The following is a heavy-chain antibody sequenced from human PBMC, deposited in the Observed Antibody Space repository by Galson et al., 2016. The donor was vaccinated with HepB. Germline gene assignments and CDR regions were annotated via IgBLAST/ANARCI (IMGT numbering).Heavy chain of an antibody. Sequence: PALVKPTQTLTLTCSFSGFSLKTSGMRVSWIRQPPGKALEWLARIDWDDDKFYSTPLKTRLSISKDNSKNQVVLTLTNMDPVDTATYYCAHRRTSADYGSGKDHYFDYWGQGTLVTVSS. CDR2: IDWDDDK. J-gene: IGHJ4*02. CDR3: AHRRTSADYGSGKDHYFDY. V-gene: IGHV2-70*04. CDR1: GFSLKTSGMR. D-gene: IGHD3-10*01.